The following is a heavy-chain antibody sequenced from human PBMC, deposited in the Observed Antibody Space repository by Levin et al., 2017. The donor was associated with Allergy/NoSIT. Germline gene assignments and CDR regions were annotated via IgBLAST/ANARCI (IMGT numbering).Heavy chain of an antibody. CDR3: ARVDLPSIAARPGWFDP. CDR2: IIPIFGTA. D-gene: IGHD6-6*01. CDR1: GGTFSSYA. V-gene: IGHV1-69*06. Sequence: SVKVSCKASGGTFSSYAISWVRQAPGQGLEWMGGIIPIFGTANYAQKFQGRVTITADKSTSTAYMELSSLRSEDTAVYYCARVDLPSIAARPGWFDPWGQGTLVTVSS. J-gene: IGHJ5*02.